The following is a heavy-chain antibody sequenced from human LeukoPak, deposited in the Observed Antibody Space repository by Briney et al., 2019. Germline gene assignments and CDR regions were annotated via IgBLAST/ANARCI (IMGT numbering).Heavy chain of an antibody. V-gene: IGHV3-15*01. CDR2: IKSNKDGGTT. CDR1: GFTFRNAW. CDR3: AAECTMMVVVSLHY. J-gene: IGHJ4*02. D-gene: IGHD3-22*01. Sequence: GGSLRLSCAASGFTFRNAWMSWVRQAPGKGLEWVGRIKSNKDGGTTDYGAPVKDRFIISRDDLKNTLHLQMNSLQTEDTAVYYCAAECTMMVVVSLHYWGQGTLVTVSS.